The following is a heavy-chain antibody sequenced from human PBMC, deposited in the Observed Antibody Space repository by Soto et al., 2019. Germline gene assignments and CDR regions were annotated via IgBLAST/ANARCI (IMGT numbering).Heavy chain of an antibody. V-gene: IGHV4-39*01. Sequence: SETLSLTCTVSGGSIGSSSYYWGWIRQPPGKGLEWIGNIYYSGSTYYNPSLKSRVTISVDTSKNQFSLKLSSVTAADTAVYFCGRFCRGGSCYSSADNWGQGTLVTVSS. CDR1: GGSIGSSSYY. CDR3: GRFCRGGSCYSSADN. D-gene: IGHD2-15*01. CDR2: IYYSGST. J-gene: IGHJ4*02.